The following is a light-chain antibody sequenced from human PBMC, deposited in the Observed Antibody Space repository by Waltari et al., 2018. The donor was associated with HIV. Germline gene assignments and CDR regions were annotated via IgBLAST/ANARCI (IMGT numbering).Light chain of an antibody. Sequence: QSVLTQPPSASGTPGQRVTISCSGTSSNIGRHYVTWYQQLPGTAPKLLIYRNNQRPSGVPDRFSGSKSGTSASLAISGLRSEDEADYYCAAWDDSLRGFYVFGTGTKVTVL. CDR1: SSNIGRHY. J-gene: IGLJ1*01. CDR3: AAWDDSLRGFYV. V-gene: IGLV1-47*01. CDR2: RNN.